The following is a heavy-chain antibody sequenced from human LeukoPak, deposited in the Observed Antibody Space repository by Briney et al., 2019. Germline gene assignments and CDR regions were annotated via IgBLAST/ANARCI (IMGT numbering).Heavy chain of an antibody. CDR2: IYYSGST. D-gene: IGHD3-10*01. Sequence: SETLSLTCTVSGGSISSYYWSWIRQPPGKGLEWIGYIYYSGSTNYNPSLKSRVTISVDTSKNQFSLKLSSVTAADTAVYYCARVPRSGSYPDYWGQGTLVTVSS. J-gene: IGHJ4*02. V-gene: IGHV4-59*01. CDR3: ARVPRSGSYPDY. CDR1: GGSISSYY.